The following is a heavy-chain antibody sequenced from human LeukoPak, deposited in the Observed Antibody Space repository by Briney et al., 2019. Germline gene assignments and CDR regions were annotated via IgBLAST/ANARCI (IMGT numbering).Heavy chain of an antibody. CDR1: GFTFSSYE. D-gene: IGHD2-2*01. CDR3: ARRYCSSTSCLLDY. Sequence: GGSLRLSCVASGFTFSSYELNWVRQAPGKGLEWVSHISSSGNTVYYADSVKGRFTISRDNAKNSLYLQMNSLRAEDTAVYYCARRYCSSTSCLLDYWGQGTLVTVSS. J-gene: IGHJ4*02. V-gene: IGHV3-48*03. CDR2: ISSSGNTV.